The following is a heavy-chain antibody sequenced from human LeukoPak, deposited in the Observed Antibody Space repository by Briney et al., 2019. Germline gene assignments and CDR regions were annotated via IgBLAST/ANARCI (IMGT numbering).Heavy chain of an antibody. CDR3: AREYLKYYDFWSGYTY. CDR2: INWNGGST. D-gene: IGHD3-3*01. CDR1: GFTFDDYG. V-gene: IGHV3-20*04. J-gene: IGHJ4*02. Sequence: GGSLRLSCAASGFTFDDYGMSWVRQAPGKGLEWVSGINWNGGSTGYADSVKGRFTISRDNAKNSLYLQMNSLRTEDTALYYCAREYLKYYDFWSGYTYWGQGTLVTVSS.